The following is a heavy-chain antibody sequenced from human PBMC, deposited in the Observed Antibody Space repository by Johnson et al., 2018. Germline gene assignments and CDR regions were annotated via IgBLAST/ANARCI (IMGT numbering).Heavy chain of an antibody. CDR3: ATGAFLEWLPTNEYFHQ. CDR2: ISYDGSNK. Sequence: QVQLVESGGGVVQPGRSLRLSCAASRFTFSSYGMHWVRQAPGKGLEWVAVISYDGSNKYYADSVKGRFTISRDNSRNTLYLQMNSLSGEETAVYYCATGAFLEWLPTNEYFHQWGQGTLVTGTS. CDR1: RFTFSSYG. D-gene: IGHD3-3*02. J-gene: IGHJ1*01. V-gene: IGHV3-30*03.